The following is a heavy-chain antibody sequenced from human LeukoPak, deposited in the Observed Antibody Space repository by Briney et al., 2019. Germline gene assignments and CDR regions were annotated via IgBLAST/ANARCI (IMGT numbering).Heavy chain of an antibody. CDR1: IGSISNYY. CDR2: ISYSGST. Sequence: SETLSLTCTVSIGSISNYYWSWIRQPPGKGLEWIGYISYSGSTKYNPSLKSRVTISVDTSKNQFSLKLSSVTAADTAMYHCARDSYNYGSGSLDYWGRGTLVTVSS. J-gene: IGHJ4*02. CDR3: ARDSYNYGSGSLDY. V-gene: IGHV4-59*01. D-gene: IGHD5-18*01.